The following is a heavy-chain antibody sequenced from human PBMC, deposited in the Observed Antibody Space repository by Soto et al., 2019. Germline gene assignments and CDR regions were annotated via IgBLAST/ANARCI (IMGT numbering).Heavy chain of an antibody. J-gene: IGHJ6*02. CDR1: GYTFTSYG. CDR3: ARKYSSSPYPPNYGMDV. CDR2: ISAYNGNT. Sequence: QVQLVQSGAEVKKPGASVKVSCKASGYTFTSYGISWVRQAPGQGLEWMGWISAYNGNTNYAQKLQGRVTMTTDTSTSTADMELRSLRSDDTAVYYCARKYSSSPYPPNYGMDVWGQGTTVTVSS. D-gene: IGHD6-13*01. V-gene: IGHV1-18*01.